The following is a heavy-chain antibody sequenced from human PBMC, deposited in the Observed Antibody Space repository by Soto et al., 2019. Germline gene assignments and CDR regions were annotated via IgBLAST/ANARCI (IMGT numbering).Heavy chain of an antibody. CDR1: GGSISSGGYY. D-gene: IGHD3-10*01. V-gene: IGHV4-31*03. J-gene: IGHJ4*02. CDR3: ARERVRGRVYFDY. CDR2: IYYSGST. Sequence: SETLSLTCTVSGGSISSGGYYWSWIRQHPGKGLEWIGYIYYSGSTYYNPSLKSRVTISVDTSKNQFSLKLSSVTAADTAVYYCARERVRGRVYFDYWGQGTLVTVSS.